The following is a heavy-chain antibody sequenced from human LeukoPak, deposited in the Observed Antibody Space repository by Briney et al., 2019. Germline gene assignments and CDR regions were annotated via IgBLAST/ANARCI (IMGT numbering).Heavy chain of an antibody. CDR2: ILYDGSKQ. Sequence: GGSLRLSCAASGFTFSTYTMHWVRQAPGKGLEWVAVILYDGSKQYYANSVRGRFTVSGDNSKNTLYLQMNSLRAEDTATYYCARVDCSTTSCSPFDYWGQGTLVTVSS. J-gene: IGHJ4*02. CDR1: GFTFSTYT. CDR3: ARVDCSTTSCSPFDY. D-gene: IGHD2-2*01. V-gene: IGHV3-30*01.